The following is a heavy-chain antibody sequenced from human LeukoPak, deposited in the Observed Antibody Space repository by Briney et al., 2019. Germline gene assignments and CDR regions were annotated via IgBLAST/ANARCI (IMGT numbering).Heavy chain of an antibody. CDR2: MYYSGST. D-gene: IGHD6-19*01. CDR1: GGSVSSYY. Sequence: PSETLSLTCTVSGGSVSSYYWSWIRQPPGKGLEWIGYMYYSGSTNYNPSLKSRVTISIDTSKNQFSLKLNSVTAADTAVYYCAREDSSGWINWFDPWGQGTLVTVSS. CDR3: AREDSSGWINWFDP. V-gene: IGHV4-59*02. J-gene: IGHJ5*02.